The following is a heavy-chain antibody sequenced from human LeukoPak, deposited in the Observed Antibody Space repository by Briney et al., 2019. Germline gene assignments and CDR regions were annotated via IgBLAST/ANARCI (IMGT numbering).Heavy chain of an antibody. Sequence: PGGSLILSCAASGFTFSSYEMNWVRQAPGKGLEWVSYISSSGSTIYYADSVKGRFTISRDNAKNSLYLQMNSLRAEDTAVYYCARDAGATTDYYYGMDVWGQGTTVTVSS. V-gene: IGHV3-48*03. D-gene: IGHD1-26*01. CDR3: ARDAGATTDYYYGMDV. CDR2: ISSSGSTI. J-gene: IGHJ6*02. CDR1: GFTFSSYE.